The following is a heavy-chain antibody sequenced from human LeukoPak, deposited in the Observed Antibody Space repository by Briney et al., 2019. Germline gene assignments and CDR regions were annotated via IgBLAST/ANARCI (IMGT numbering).Heavy chain of an antibody. D-gene: IGHD3-16*01. CDR3: ASALGAFDI. CDR2: IYYSGST. Sequence: KPSETLSLTCTVSGGSISSYYWSWIRQPPGKGLEWTGYIYYSGSTNYNPSLKSRVTISVDTSKNQFSLKLSSVTAADTAVYYCASALGAFDIWGQGTMVTVSS. CDR1: GGSISSYY. V-gene: IGHV4-59*01. J-gene: IGHJ3*02.